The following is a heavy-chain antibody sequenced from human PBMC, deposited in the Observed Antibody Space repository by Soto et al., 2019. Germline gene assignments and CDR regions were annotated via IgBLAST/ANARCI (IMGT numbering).Heavy chain of an antibody. Sequence: QVQLQQWGAGLLKPSETLSLTCAVYGGSFSGYYWSWIRQPPGKGLEWIGEIYHSGSTNYNPSLKSRVTISVDKSKNQFSLKLSSVTAADTAVYYCARVRYCSSTSCYRGYYYYGMDVWGQGTTVTVSS. CDR3: ARVRYCSSTSCYRGYYYYGMDV. J-gene: IGHJ6*02. CDR2: IYHSGST. D-gene: IGHD2-2*02. CDR1: GGSFSGYY. V-gene: IGHV4-34*01.